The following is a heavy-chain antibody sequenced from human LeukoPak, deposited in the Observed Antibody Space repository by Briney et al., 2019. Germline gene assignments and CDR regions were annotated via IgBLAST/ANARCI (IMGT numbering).Heavy chain of an antibody. V-gene: IGHV4-34*01. CDR1: GGSFSGYY. Sequence: SETLSLTCAVYGGSFSGYYWSWIRQPPGKGLEWIGEINHSGSTNYNPSLKSRVTISVDTSKNQFSLKLSSVTAADTAVYYCARAPYYLRGIPYYYYMDVWGKGTTVTVSS. CDR3: ARAPYYLRGIPYYYYMDV. CDR2: INHSGST. D-gene: IGHD3-10*01. J-gene: IGHJ6*03.